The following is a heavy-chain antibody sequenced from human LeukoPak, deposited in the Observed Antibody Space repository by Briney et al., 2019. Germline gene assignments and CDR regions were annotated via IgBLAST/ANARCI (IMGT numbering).Heavy chain of an antibody. CDR1: GYTFTSYD. J-gene: IGHJ3*02. CDR3: ARSSGWLQFDAFDI. D-gene: IGHD5-24*01. Sequence: ASVTVSCKASGYTFTSYDINWVRQATGQGLEWMGWMNPNSGNTGYAQKFQGRVTMTRNTSISTAYMELSSLRSEDTAVYYCARSSGWLQFDAFDIWGQGTMVTVSS. CDR2: MNPNSGNT. V-gene: IGHV1-8*01.